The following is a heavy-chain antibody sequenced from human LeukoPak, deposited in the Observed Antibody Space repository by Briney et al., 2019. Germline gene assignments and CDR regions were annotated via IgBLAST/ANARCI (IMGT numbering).Heavy chain of an antibody. V-gene: IGHV3-23*01. CDR1: GFTFSSYA. CDR3: AKSPILWFGELIPFDY. Sequence: GGSLRLSCAASGFTFSSYAMSWVRQAPEKGLEWVSAISGSGGSTYYADSVKGRFTISRDNSKNTLYLQMNSLRAEDTAVYYCAKSPILWFGELIPFDYWGQGTLVTVSS. CDR2: ISGSGGST. J-gene: IGHJ4*02. D-gene: IGHD3-10*01.